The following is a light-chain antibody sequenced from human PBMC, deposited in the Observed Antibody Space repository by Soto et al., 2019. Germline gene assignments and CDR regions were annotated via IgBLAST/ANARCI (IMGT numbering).Light chain of an antibody. CDR2: EVS. CDR1: SSDIGGYKY. V-gene: IGLV2-14*01. Sequence: QSALTQPPSASGSPGESLTISCTGSSSDIGGYKYVAWYQQHPDKAPKLMIYEVSNRPSGVSNRFSGSKSGNTASLTISGLQAEDEADYYCSSYTSSSTLYVFGTGTKVTVL. J-gene: IGLJ1*01. CDR3: SSYTSSSTLYV.